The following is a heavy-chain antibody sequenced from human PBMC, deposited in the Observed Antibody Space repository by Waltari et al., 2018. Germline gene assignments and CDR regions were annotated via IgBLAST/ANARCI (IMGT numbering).Heavy chain of an antibody. CDR2: IIPILGIA. J-gene: IGHJ6*02. V-gene: IGHV1-69*08. CDR1: GGTFSSYT. Sequence: QVQLVQSGAEVKKPGSSVKVSCKASGGTFSSYTISWVRQAPGQGLEWMGRIIPILGIANYAQKFQGRVTITADKSTSTAYMELSSLRSEDTAVYYCARDPGIAAAGTIYYYYGMDVWGQGP. CDR3: ARDPGIAAAGTIYYYYGMDV. D-gene: IGHD6-13*01.